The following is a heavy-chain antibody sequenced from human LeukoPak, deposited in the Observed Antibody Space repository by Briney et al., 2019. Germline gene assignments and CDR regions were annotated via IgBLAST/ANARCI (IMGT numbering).Heavy chain of an antibody. CDR2: INPNSGGT. D-gene: IGHD2-2*01. V-gene: IGHV1-2*02. J-gene: IGHJ5*02. CDR1: GYTFTGYY. Sequence: GASVKVSCKASGYTFTGYYMHWVRQAPGQGLEWMGWINPNSGGTNYAQKFQGRVTMTRDTSISTAYMELSRLRSDDTAVYYCARDRGPVGYQLLLFWFDPWGQGTLVTVSS. CDR3: ARDRGPVGYQLLLFWFDP.